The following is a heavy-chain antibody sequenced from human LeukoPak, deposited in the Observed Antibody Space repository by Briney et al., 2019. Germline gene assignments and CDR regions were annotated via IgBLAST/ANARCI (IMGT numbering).Heavy chain of an antibody. CDR2: VIASGGTT. D-gene: IGHD3-10*01. Sequence: GGSLRLSCAASGFSFRSFAMSWVRQAPGKGLEWVSSVIASGGTTYYVDSVKGRFTISRDNSKNTVYLQMNSLRAEDTAMYYCAKGAGGSYGLYYFDYWGQGTLVTVSS. J-gene: IGHJ4*02. CDR1: GFSFRSFA. V-gene: IGHV3-23*01. CDR3: AKGAGGSYGLYYFDY.